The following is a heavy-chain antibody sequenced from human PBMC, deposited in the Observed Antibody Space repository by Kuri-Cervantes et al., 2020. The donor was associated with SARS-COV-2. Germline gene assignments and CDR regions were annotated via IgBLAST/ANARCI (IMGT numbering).Heavy chain of an antibody. Sequence: GSLRLSCAVYGGSFSGYYWSWIRQPPGKGLEWIGEINHSGSTNYNPSLKSRVTISVDTSKNQFSLELSSVTAADTAVYYCVPAAIRAYGWFDPWGQGTLVTVSS. CDR1: GGSFSGYY. D-gene: IGHD2-2*02. CDR3: VPAAIRAYGWFDP. V-gene: IGHV4-34*01. CDR2: INHSGST. J-gene: IGHJ5*02.